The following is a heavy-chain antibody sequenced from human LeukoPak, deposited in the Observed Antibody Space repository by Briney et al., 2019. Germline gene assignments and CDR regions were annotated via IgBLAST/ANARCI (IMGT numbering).Heavy chain of an antibody. D-gene: IGHD1-26*01. V-gene: IGHV1-18*01. J-gene: IGHJ4*02. CDR3: ARSSTRVGDTTFYFDY. CDR2: ISAYNGNT. Sequence: ASVKLSCKASGYTVTSYGISWVRQAPGQGLEWLGWISAYNGNTNYAQKLQARVTMTTDTSTSTVYMELRSLRSDDTDVYYCARSSTRVGDTTFYFDYWGQGTLVTVSS. CDR1: GYTVTSYG.